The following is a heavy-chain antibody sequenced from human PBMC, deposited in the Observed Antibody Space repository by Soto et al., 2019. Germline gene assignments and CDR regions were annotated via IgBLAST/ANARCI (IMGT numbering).Heavy chain of an antibody. CDR1: GFTFGDYA. CDR3: TRYTYTSRYSYFGMDV. Sequence: PGGSLRLSCTCFGFTFGDYAISWSRQAPGKGLEWVGVIRSKAYGETTDYGASVKGRFTILRDDSKSIAYLQLNSLQSEDTGVYYCTRYTYTSRYSYFGMDVWGHGTAVT. V-gene: IGHV3-49*03. D-gene: IGHD2-2*01. J-gene: IGHJ6*02. CDR2: IRSKAYGETT.